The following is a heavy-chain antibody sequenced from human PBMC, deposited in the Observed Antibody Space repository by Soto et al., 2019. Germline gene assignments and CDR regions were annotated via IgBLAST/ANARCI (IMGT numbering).Heavy chain of an antibody. Sequence: GESLKISCKGPGYSFTSYWISWVRQMPGKGLEWMGRIDPSDSYANYSPSFQGHVTISADKSISTAYLQWSSLKASDTAMYYCARSYYYDSSDYNGRWFDPWGQGTLVTVSS. CDR2: IDPSDSYA. J-gene: IGHJ5*02. CDR1: GYSFTSYW. CDR3: ARSYYYDSSDYNGRWFDP. D-gene: IGHD3-22*01. V-gene: IGHV5-10-1*01.